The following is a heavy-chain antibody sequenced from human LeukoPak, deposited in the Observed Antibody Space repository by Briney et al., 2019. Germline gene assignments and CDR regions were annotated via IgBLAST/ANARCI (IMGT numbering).Heavy chain of an antibody. CDR3: ARELPIVEVAATPSFVF. CDR2: IYYSGST. D-gene: IGHD2-15*01. V-gene: IGHV4-39*02. Sequence: PSETLSLTCTVSGCSISSSCYYWGWIRQPPGKGLEWIGSIYYSGSTYYNPSLKSRVTISVDTSKNQFSLKLSSVTAADTAVYYCARELPIVEVAATPSFVFWARGTLVTVSS. J-gene: IGHJ4*02. CDR1: GCSISSSCYY.